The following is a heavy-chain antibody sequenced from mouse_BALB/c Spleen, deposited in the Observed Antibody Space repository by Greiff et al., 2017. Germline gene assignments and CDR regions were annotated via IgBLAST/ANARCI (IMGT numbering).Heavy chain of an antibody. CDR2: IRNKANGYTT. J-gene: IGHJ1*01. V-gene: IGHV7-3*02. Sequence: EVKVVESGGGLVQPGGSLRLSCATSGFTFTDYYMSWVRQPPGKALEWLGFIRNKANGYTTEYSASVKGRFTISRDNSQSILYLQMNTLRAEDSATYYCAREGGGWYCEVWGAGTTVTVSS. CDR1: GFTFTDYY. CDR3: AREGGGWYCEV.